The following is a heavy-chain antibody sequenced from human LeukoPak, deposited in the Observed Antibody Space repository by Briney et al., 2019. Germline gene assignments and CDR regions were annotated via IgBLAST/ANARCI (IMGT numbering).Heavy chain of an antibody. CDR1: GFTSSTYW. V-gene: IGHV3-7*03. D-gene: IGHD2-2*01. Sequence: PGGSLRLSCAASGFTSSTYWMSWVRQAPGKGLEWVANIKQDGSDKYYVDSVKGRFTISRDNAKNSLYLQMNSLRAEDTAVYYCARDCSSTSCYGPWGQGTLVTVSS. CDR2: IKQDGSDK. J-gene: IGHJ4*02. CDR3: ARDCSSTSCYGP.